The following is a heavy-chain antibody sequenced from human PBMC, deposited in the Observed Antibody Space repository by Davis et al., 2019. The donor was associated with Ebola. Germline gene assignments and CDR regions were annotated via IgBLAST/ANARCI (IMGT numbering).Heavy chain of an antibody. Sequence: GESLKISCAASGFTFSRYSINWVRQAPGKGLEWVSSISSSSSYIYYADSVKGRFTISRDNAKNSLYLQMNSLRAEDTAVYYCARDPTRTYYDFWSGSSDYYYGMDVWGQGTTVTVSS. CDR2: ISSSSSYI. CDR3: ARDPTRTYYDFWSGSSDYYYGMDV. D-gene: IGHD3-3*01. CDR1: GFTFSRYS. V-gene: IGHV3-21*01. J-gene: IGHJ6*02.